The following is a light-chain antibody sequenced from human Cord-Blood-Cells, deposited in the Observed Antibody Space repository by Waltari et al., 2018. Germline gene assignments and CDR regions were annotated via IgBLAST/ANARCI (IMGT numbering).Light chain of an antibody. J-gene: IGKJ3*01. CDR3: QQYGSSRFT. V-gene: IGKV3-20*01. Sequence: TLSCRASQSVSSSYLAWYQQKPGQAPRLLIYGASSRATGIPDRFSGSGSGTDFTLTISRLEPEDFAVYYCQQYGSSRFTFGPGTKVDIK. CDR2: GAS. CDR1: QSVSSSY.